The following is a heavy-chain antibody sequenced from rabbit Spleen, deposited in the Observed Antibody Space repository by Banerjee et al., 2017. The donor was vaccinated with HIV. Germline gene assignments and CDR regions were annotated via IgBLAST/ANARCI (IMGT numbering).Heavy chain of an antibody. J-gene: IGHJ6*01. CDR1: GLDFSSSYW. CDR3: ARDTSSSFSSYGMDL. V-gene: IGHV1S45*01. Sequence: QEQLVEYGGDLVQPEGSLTLTCKASGLDFSSSYWICWVRQAPGKGLEWIACIDAGSSGFTYFATWAKGRFTISKTSSTTVTLQMTRLTAADTATYFCARDTSSSFSSYGMDLWGPGTLVTVS. CDR2: IDAGSSGFT. D-gene: IGHD1-1*01.